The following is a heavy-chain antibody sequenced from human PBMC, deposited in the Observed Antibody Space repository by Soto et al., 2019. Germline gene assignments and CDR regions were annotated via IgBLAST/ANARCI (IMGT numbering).Heavy chain of an antibody. J-gene: IGHJ4*02. CDR3: ARLTHDFWSGYYIN. CDR1: GGSISSYY. Sequence: PSDTLSLTCTVSGGSISSYYWSWIRQPPGKGLEWIGYIYYSGSTNYNPSLKSRVTISVDTSKNQFSLKLSSVTAADTAVYYCARLTHDFWSGYYINWGQGTLVTVSS. D-gene: IGHD3-3*01. CDR2: IYYSGST. V-gene: IGHV4-59*08.